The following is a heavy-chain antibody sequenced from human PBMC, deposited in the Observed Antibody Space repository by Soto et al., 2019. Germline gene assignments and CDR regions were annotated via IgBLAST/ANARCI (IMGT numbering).Heavy chain of an antibody. Sequence: PGGSLRLSCAASGFTFSSHEMNWIRQAPGKGLEWVSYISSSGTTMYYADSVKGRFTISTDNAKNSLFLQMNSLRAEDTALYYCARGGVYWGQGTLVTVSS. J-gene: IGHJ4*02. D-gene: IGHD2-8*01. V-gene: IGHV3-48*03. CDR1: GFTFSSHE. CDR2: ISSSGTTM. CDR3: ARGGVY.